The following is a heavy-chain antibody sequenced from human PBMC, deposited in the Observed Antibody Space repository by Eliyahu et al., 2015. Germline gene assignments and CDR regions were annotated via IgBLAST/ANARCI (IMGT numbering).Heavy chain of an antibody. CDR1: GFPFXXYA. J-gene: IGHJ5*02. D-gene: IGHD6-13*01. CDR3: AKDALRLIAAAAGWFDP. CDR2: ISGSGGST. V-gene: IGHV3-23*04. Sequence: EVQLVESGGGLVQPGGSLRRSCAASGFPFXXYAMSWVRQAPGKGLEWVSAISGSGGSTYYADSVKGRFTISRDNSKNTLYLQMNSLRAEDTAVYYCAKDALRLIAAAAGWFDPWGQGTLVTVSS.